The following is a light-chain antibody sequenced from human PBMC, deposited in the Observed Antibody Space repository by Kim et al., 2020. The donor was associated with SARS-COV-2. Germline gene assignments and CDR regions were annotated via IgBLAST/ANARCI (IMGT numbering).Light chain of an antibody. V-gene: IGKV3-20*01. CDR2: GTS. CDR3: QQFGILPWT. J-gene: IGKJ1*01. Sequence: SPGERATLSCRASQSLGNSYLAWYQQRPGQAPRLLIYGTSNRATGIPDRFGGSGSGTDFTLTISRLEPEDFVVYFCQQFGILPWTFGRGTKVDIK. CDR1: QSLGNSY.